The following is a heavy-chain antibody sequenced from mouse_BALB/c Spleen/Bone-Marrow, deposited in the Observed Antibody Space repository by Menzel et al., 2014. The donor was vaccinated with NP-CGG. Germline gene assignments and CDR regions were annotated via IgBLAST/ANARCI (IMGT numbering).Heavy chain of an antibody. J-gene: IGHJ2*01. V-gene: IGHV5-17*02. CDR2: ISSGSSSI. CDR3: ARGDY. CDR1: GFTFSRFG. Sequence: EVQLQQSGGGLVQPGGSRKLSSAASGFTFSRFGMHWVRQAPEKGLEWVAYISSGSSSIYYSDTVRGRFTISRDNPMDTLFLQMTSLRSEDTAMYYCARGDYWGQGTILTVSS.